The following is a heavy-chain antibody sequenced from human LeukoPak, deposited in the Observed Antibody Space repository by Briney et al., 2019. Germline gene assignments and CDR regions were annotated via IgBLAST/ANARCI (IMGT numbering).Heavy chain of an antibody. Sequence: SETLSLTCTVSGGSISSYYWSWIRQPPGKGLEWIGYIYYSGSTNYNPSLKSRVTISVDTSKNQFSLKLSSVTAADTAVYYCARGGGSGYDFPGYWGQGTLVTVSS. CDR1: GGSISSYY. D-gene: IGHD5-12*01. CDR3: ARGGGSGYDFPGY. J-gene: IGHJ4*02. CDR2: IYYSGST. V-gene: IGHV4-59*01.